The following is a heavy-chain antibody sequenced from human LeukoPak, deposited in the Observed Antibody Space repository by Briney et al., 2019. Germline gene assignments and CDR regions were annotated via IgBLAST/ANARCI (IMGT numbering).Heavy chain of an antibody. CDR3: ARVGNWNYGYYYYYMDV. CDR1: GGTFSSYA. J-gene: IGHJ6*03. D-gene: IGHD1-7*01. CDR2: IIPIFGTA. Sequence: ASVKVSCKASGGTFSSYAISWVRQAPGQGLEWMGGIIPIFGTANYAQKFQGRVTITADESTSTAYMELSSLRAEDTAVYYCARVGNWNYGYYYYYMDVWGKGTTVTVSS. V-gene: IGHV1-69*13.